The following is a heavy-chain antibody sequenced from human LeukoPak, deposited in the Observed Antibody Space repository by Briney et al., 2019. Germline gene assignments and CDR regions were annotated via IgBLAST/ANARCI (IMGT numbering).Heavy chain of an antibody. CDR1: GFTSTSYS. CDR2: ISGGGGST. D-gene: IGHD1-26*01. CDR3: AKGGKWDVTPFDY. J-gene: IGHJ4*02. V-gene: IGHV3-23*01. Sequence: GGSLRLSCAASGFTSTSYSMNWVRQAPGKGLEWVSTISGGGGSTYYADSVKGRFTISRDNSKNTLYLQVNSLRAEDTAVYYCAKGGKWDVTPFDYWGQGALVTVSS.